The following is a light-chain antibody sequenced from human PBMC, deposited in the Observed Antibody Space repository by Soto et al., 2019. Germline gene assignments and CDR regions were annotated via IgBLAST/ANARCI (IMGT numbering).Light chain of an antibody. J-gene: IGKJ2*01. CDR3: QHANTFPST. Sequence: DIQMPQSPSSVSASVGDRVTITCRAIQGVSSWLASYQQKPGKAPQLLIYAVSNLHSGVPSRFSGSGSGTDFTLPSSTLHPEHFASYYCQHANTFPSTFGQGTKLEIK. CDR2: AVS. CDR1: QGVSSW. V-gene: IGKV1-12*02.